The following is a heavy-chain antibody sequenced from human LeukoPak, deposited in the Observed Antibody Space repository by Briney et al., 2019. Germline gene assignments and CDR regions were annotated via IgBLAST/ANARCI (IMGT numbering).Heavy chain of an antibody. J-gene: IGHJ6*02. V-gene: IGHV3-11*01. D-gene: IGHD2/OR15-2a*01. CDR2: ISRSGDTL. Sequence: PGGSLRLSCAASGFTFRDYYMTWIRQAPGKGLEWISYISRSGDTLYYADSVEGRFTISRDNAKNSLYLQMNSLRAEDTAVYYCAREVVIFPDYYYYGMDVWGQGTTVTVSS. CDR3: AREVVIFPDYYYYGMDV. CDR1: GFTFRDYY.